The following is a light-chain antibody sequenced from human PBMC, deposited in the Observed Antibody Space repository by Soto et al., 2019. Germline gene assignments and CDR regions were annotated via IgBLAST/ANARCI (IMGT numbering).Light chain of an antibody. J-gene: IGKJ1*01. V-gene: IGKV1-5*03. CDR3: QHYTSYSEA. CDR1: QSISSW. Sequence: DIQMTQSPSTLSASVGDRVTITCRASQSISSWLAWYQHKPGEAPKLLISQASILESGVPSRFSGSGSGTEFTLTISSLQPDDFATYYCQHYTSYSEAFGQGTKVDIK. CDR2: QAS.